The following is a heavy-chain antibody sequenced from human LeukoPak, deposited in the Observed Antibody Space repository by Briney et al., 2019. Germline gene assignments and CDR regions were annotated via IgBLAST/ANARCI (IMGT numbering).Heavy chain of an antibody. D-gene: IGHD1-26*01. CDR2: ISASNGNT. CDR3: AREEWELPANY. CDR1: GYTFTDYG. J-gene: IGHJ4*02. V-gene: IGHV1-18*01. Sequence: ASVKVSCKTSGYTFTDYGISWVRQAPGQGLEWMGWISASNGNTDYAQKLRGRVTMTTDTSTSTAYMELRSLRSDDTAVYYCAREEWELPANYWGQGTLVTVSS.